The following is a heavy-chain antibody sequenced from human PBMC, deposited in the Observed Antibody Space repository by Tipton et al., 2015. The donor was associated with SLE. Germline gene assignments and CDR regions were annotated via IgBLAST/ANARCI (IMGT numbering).Heavy chain of an antibody. CDR3: ARGRGIAAAGLFDY. D-gene: IGHD6-13*01. CDR2: INWNGGST. CDR1: GLTFDDYG. J-gene: IGHJ4*02. V-gene: IGHV3-20*04. Sequence: SLRLSCAASGLTFDDYGMSWVRRAPGKGLEWVSGINWNGGSTGYADSVKGRFTISRDNAKNSLYLQMNSLRAEDTALYYCARGRGIAAAGLFDYWGQGTLVTVSS.